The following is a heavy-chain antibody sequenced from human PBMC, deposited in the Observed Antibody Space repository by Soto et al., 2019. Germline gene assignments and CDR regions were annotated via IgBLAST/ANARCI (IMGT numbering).Heavy chain of an antibody. CDR2: MNANVDAT. CDR1: GFTFSTND. CDR3: AREVVDGSSLWLDP. D-gene: IGHD3-10*01. V-gene: IGHV1-8*01. J-gene: IGHJ5*02. Sequence: ASVKVSCKASGFTFSTNDINWVRQAPGQGLQWMGWMNANVDATDSPQEFKGRVTMTWNASISTAYMELSNLKSDDAAVYYCAREVVDGSSLWLDPWGQGTLVTVSS.